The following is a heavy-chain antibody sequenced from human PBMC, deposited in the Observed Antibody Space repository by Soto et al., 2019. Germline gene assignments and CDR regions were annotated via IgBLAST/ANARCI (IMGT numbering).Heavy chain of an antibody. J-gene: IGHJ4*02. CDR2: INTLSTAI. CDR1: GFTFNDYY. CDR3: ARRLQWQLRPLDS. D-gene: IGHD6-19*01. Sequence: PGGSLRLSCEGSGFTFNDYYMTWIRQAPGKGLEWVAYINTLSTAIYYADSVKGRFTTSRDNAKNSLYLQMNGLRAEDTATYYCARRLQWQLRPLDSWGRGTLVTVSS. V-gene: IGHV3-11*01.